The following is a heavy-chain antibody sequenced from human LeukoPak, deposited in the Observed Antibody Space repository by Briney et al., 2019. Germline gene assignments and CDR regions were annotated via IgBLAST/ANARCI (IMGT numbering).Heavy chain of an antibody. V-gene: IGHV4-59*01. CDR3: ARSGSTAFDY. Sequence: SETLSLTCTVSGGSISRYYWSWIRQPPGKGLEWIGYIYYSGSTSYNPSLKSRVTISLDTSKNQFSLKLSSVTAADTAVYYCARSGSTAFDYWGQGTLVTVSS. D-gene: IGHD1-26*01. CDR2: IYYSGST. CDR1: GGSISRYY. J-gene: IGHJ4*02.